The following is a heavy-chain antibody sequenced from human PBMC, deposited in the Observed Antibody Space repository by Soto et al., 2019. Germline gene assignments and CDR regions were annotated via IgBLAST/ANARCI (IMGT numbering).Heavy chain of an antibody. CDR3: PRDSETSPDFDY. CDR2: ITSGSSTI. D-gene: IGHD2-2*01. V-gene: IGHV3-48*01. CDR1: GFTFDTYR. Sequence: PGGSLILSCAASGFTFDTYRMNWVRQAPGKGLEWLSYITSGSSTIYYADSGKGQFTISRDNAKHSLYLQMNSLRAEDTDVYYCPRDSETSPDFDYWGQGTLVTVSS. J-gene: IGHJ4*02.